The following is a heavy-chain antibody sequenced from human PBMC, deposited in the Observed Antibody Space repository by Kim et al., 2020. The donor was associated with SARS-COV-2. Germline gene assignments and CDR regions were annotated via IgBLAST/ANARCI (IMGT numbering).Heavy chain of an antibody. J-gene: IGHJ5*02. V-gene: IGHV4-38-2*02. CDR2: IYHSGST. D-gene: IGHD2-2*01. CDR3: ARRVPAASNWFDP. CDR1: GYSISSGYY. Sequence: SETLSLTCTVSGYSISSGYYWGWIRQPPGKGLEWIGSIYHSGSTYYNPSLKSRVTISVDTSKNQFSLKLSSVTAADTAVYYCARRVPAASNWFDPWGQGTLVTVSS.